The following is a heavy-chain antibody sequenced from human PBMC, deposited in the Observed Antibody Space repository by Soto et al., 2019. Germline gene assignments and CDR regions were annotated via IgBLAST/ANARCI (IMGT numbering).Heavy chain of an antibody. Sequence: HPGGSLRLSCAASGFTFSSYSMNWVRQAPGKGLEWVSYISSSSSTIYYADSVKGRFTISRDNAKNSLYLQMNSLRAEETAVYYCARDLSYGSGSYYNVPSYMDVWGKGTTVTVSS. D-gene: IGHD3-10*01. CDR2: ISSSSSTI. CDR3: ARDLSYGSGSYYNVPSYMDV. J-gene: IGHJ6*03. CDR1: GFTFSSYS. V-gene: IGHV3-48*01.